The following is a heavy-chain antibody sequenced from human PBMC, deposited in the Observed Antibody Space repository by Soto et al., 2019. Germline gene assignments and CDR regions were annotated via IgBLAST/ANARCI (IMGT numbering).Heavy chain of an antibody. V-gene: IGHV1-24*01. J-gene: IGHJ5*02. CDR2: FDPEDGET. CDR1: GYTLTELS. Sequence: ASVKVSCKVSGYTLTELSMHWVRQAPGKGLEWMGGFDPEDGETIYAQKFQGRVTMTEDTSTDTAYMELSSLRSEDTAVYYCATAYCSGGSCPSWFDPWGQGTLVTVSS. CDR3: ATAYCSGGSCPSWFDP. D-gene: IGHD2-15*01.